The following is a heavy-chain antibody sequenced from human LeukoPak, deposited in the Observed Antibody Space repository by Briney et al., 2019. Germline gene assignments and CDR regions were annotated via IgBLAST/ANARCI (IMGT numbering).Heavy chain of an antibody. D-gene: IGHD3-22*01. CDR1: GFTFSSYA. CDR2: ISYDGSNK. J-gene: IGHJ1*01. Sequence: PGGSLRLSCAASGFTFSSYAMHWVRQAPGKGLEWVAVISYDGSNKYYADSVKGRFTISRDNSKNTLYLQMNSLRAEDTAVYYCARGYYYDSSGYSPRCFQHWGQGTLVTVSS. CDR3: ARGYYYDSSGYSPRCFQH. V-gene: IGHV3-30-3*01.